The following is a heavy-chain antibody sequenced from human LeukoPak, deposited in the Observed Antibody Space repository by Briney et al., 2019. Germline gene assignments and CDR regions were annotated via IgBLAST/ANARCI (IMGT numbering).Heavy chain of an antibody. CDR1: GGSISSYY. Sequence: SETLSLTCTVSGGSISSYYWSWIRQPAGKGLEWIGRIYTCGSTNYNPSLKSRVTMSVDTSKNQFSLKLSSVTAADTAVYYCAREGVGSSGWYRWFDPWGQGTLVTVSS. CDR3: AREGVGSSGWYRWFDP. D-gene: IGHD6-19*01. CDR2: IYTCGST. V-gene: IGHV4-4*07. J-gene: IGHJ5*02.